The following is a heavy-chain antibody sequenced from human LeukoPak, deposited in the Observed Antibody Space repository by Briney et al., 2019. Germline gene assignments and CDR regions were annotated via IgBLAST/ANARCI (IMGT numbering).Heavy chain of an antibody. D-gene: IGHD7-27*01. CDR2: IYYSGST. CDR3: AGTQHGELDY. J-gene: IGHJ4*02. V-gene: IGHV4-39*07. Sequence: SETLSLTCTVSGGSISSSSYYWGWIRQAPGKGLEWIGSIYYSGSTYYNPSLKSRVTMSLDTSKNRFSLKLTSVTAADTAVFYCAGTQHGELDYWGQGALVTVSS. CDR1: GGSISSSSYY.